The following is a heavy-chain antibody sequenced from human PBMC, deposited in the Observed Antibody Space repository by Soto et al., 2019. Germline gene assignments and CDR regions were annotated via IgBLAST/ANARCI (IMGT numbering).Heavy chain of an antibody. J-gene: IGHJ4*02. D-gene: IGHD1-1*01. CDR3: ARGRYGDY. CDR1: GYALTMNG. V-gene: IGHV1-18*01. Sequence: QVHLVQSGAEVKKPGASVKVSYRGSGYALTMNGITWVRQAPGQGLEWMGWISAHNGNTNYAQKLQGRVTVTRDTSTSTSYMELRSLRYDDTAVYYCARGRYGDYWGQGALVTVSP. CDR2: ISAHNGNT.